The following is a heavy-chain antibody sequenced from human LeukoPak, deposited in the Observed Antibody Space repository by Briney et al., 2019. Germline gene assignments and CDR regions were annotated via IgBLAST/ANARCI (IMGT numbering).Heavy chain of an antibody. CDR3: ARDLDWNYADY. Sequence: MTSETLSLTCTVSGGSISSYYWSWIRQPAGKGLEWIGRIYSSGSTNYNPSLKSRVTMSVDTSKNQFSLIVISVTAADTAVYYCARDLDWNYADYWGQGTLVTVSS. V-gene: IGHV4-4*07. J-gene: IGHJ4*02. CDR2: IYSSGST. D-gene: IGHD1-7*01. CDR1: GGSISSYY.